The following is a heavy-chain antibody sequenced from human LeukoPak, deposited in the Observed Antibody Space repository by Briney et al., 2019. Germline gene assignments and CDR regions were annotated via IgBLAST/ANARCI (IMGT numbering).Heavy chain of an antibody. CDR2: ISGSGSGGST. V-gene: IGHV3-23*01. D-gene: IGHD5-12*01. Sequence: GGSLRLSCAASGFPLSRSAMSWVRQAPGKGLEWVSDISGSGSGGSTYYADSVKGRFTISRDNAKNSLYLQMNSLRAEDTAVYYCARVLGGYDYRVDYWGQGTLVTVSS. J-gene: IGHJ4*02. CDR1: GFPLSRSA. CDR3: ARVLGGYDYRVDY.